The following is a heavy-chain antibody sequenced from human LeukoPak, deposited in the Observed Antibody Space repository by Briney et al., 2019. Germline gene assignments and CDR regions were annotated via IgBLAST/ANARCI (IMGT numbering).Heavy chain of an antibody. V-gene: IGHV5-51*01. CDR1: GYSFSSNW. Sequence: GESLKISCKASGYSFSSNWIGWVRQMPGKGLEWMGIIYAANSDTRYSPSIQGQVTISADKSISTAYLQWRSLQASDTGIYYCTRALNGNTRWDSWGQGTLVTVSS. CDR2: IYAANSDT. CDR3: TRALNGNTRWDS. D-gene: IGHD1-7*01. J-gene: IGHJ4*02.